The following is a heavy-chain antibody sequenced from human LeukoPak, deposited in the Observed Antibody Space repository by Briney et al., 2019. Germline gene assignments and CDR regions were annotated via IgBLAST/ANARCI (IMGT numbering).Heavy chain of an antibody. CDR3: ARDLYSSSWYGNYYYYYGMDV. J-gene: IGHJ6*02. D-gene: IGHD6-13*01. V-gene: IGHV3-30*04. Sequence: GRSLRLSCAASGFTFSSYAMHWVRQAPGKGLEWVAVISYDGSNKYYADSVKGRFTISRDNSKNTLYLQMSSLRAEDTAVYYCARDLYSSSWYGNYYYYYGMDVWGQGTTVTVSS. CDR1: GFTFSSYA. CDR2: ISYDGSNK.